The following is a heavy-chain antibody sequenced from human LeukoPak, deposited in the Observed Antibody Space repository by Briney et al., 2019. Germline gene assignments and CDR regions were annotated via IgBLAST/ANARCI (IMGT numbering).Heavy chain of an antibody. D-gene: IGHD2-21*02. CDR1: GGSXXGYY. V-gene: IGHV4-34*01. Sequence: XXSLTXXXXGGSXXGYYWSWIRQPPGKGLEWIGEINHSGSTNYNPSLKSRVTISVDTSKNQFSLKLSSVTAADTAVYYCARGVRNGGNFSLDYWGQGTLVTVSS. J-gene: IGHJ4*02. CDR3: ARGVRNGGNFSLDY. CDR2: INHSGST.